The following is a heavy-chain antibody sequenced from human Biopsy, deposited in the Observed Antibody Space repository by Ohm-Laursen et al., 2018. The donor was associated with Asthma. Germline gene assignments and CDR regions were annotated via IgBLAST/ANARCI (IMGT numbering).Heavy chain of an antibody. CDR1: GFTVTTHY. Sequence: SLRLSCTATGFTVTTHYMSWVRQAPGKGLEWVSVIYSGGSTYYADSVKGRFTISRDSSKNTLFLQMDSLRAEDTAVYFCAREPIKATYFYGMDVWGQGTTVTVSS. CDR2: IYSGGST. V-gene: IGHV3-53*01. J-gene: IGHJ6*02. CDR3: AREPIKATYFYGMDV. D-gene: IGHD3-9*01.